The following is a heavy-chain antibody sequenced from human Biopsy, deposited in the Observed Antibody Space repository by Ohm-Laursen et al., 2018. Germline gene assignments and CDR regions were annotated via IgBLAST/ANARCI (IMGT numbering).Heavy chain of an antibody. CDR1: GFTFSSYA. Sequence: SLRLSCAASGFTFSSYAMTWVRQAPGKGLEWVSGISGSGGRTYYAESMKGRFTISRDDSKNTVYLQMNSLRVEDRAVYYCARPMSRVVAYGMDVWGQGTTVTVSS. J-gene: IGHJ6*02. CDR2: ISGSGGRT. D-gene: IGHD2-15*01. CDR3: ARPMSRVVAYGMDV. V-gene: IGHV3-23*01.